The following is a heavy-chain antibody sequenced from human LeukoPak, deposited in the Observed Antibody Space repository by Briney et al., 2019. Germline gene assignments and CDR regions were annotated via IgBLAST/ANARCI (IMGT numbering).Heavy chain of an antibody. CDR1: GGSISSYY. CDR2: SYYSGST. Sequence: PSETLSLTCTVSGGSISSYYWSWIRQPPGKGLEWIGYSYYSGSTNYNPSLKSRVTISVDTSKNQFSLKLSSVTAADTAVYYCANGRRGWYFDYWGQGTLVTVSS. CDR3: ANGRRGWYFDY. J-gene: IGHJ4*02. D-gene: IGHD6-19*01. V-gene: IGHV4-59*01.